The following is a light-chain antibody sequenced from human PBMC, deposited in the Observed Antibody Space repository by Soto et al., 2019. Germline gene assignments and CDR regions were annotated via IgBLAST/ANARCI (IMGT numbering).Light chain of an antibody. CDR1: SSDVGGYSY. CDR2: DVS. CDR3: SSYTSNDSVV. J-gene: IGLJ2*01. V-gene: IGLV2-14*01. Sequence: QSALTQPASVSGSPGQSITISCTGTSSDVGGYSYVSWYQQHPGKAPKLMIFDVSNRPSGVSNRFSGSKSGNTASLTISGLKAEDEADCYCSSYTSNDSVVFGGGTKLTVL.